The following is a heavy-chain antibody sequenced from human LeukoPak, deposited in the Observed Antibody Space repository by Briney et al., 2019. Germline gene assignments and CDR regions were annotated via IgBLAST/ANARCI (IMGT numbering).Heavy chain of an antibody. CDR2: ISGVGLST. Sequence: PGGSLRLSCAASGFSFSNYAMSWVRQAPGKGLEWASGISGVGLSTYYADSVKGRFTISRDNSKNTLYLQMNSLRVEDTAVYYCAKDSAITIFGVVITLDYMDVWGKGTTVTVSS. CDR1: GFSFSNYA. V-gene: IGHV3-23*01. D-gene: IGHD3-3*01. J-gene: IGHJ6*03. CDR3: AKDSAITIFGVVITLDYMDV.